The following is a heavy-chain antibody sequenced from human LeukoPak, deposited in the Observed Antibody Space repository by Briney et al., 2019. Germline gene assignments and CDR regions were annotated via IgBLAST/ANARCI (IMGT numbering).Heavy chain of an antibody. CDR1: GFTFNNYA. V-gene: IGHV3-23*01. CDR3: AKAISSGWSSTFDY. CDR2: ISGSGGST. J-gene: IGHJ4*02. Sequence: GGSLRLSCAASGFTFNNYALTWVRQTPGKGLEWVSAISGSGGSTYYADSVKGRFTISRDSSKNTLYLQMNSLRAEDTAVYYCAKAISSGWSSTFDYWGQGTLVTVSS. D-gene: IGHD6-19*01.